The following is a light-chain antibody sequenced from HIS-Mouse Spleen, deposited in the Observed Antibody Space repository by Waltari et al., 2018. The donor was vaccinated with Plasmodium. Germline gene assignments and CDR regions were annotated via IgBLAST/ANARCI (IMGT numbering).Light chain of an antibody. V-gene: IGLV2-11*01. CDR2: DVS. Sequence: QSALTQPRSVSGSPGQSVTLSCPGTSSDFGGYNYVPWYQQHPGKAPKLMIYDVSKRPSGVPDRFSGSKSGNTASLTISGLQAEDEADYYCCSYAGSYTLVFGGGTKLTVL. J-gene: IGLJ2*01. CDR3: CSYAGSYTLV. CDR1: SSDFGGYNY.